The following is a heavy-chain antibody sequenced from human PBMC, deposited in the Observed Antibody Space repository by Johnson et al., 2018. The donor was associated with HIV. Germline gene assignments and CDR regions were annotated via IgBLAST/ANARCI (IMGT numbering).Heavy chain of an antibody. V-gene: IGHV3-30*03. CDR3: ARGQLWLLDDALDI. CDR2: VPDDGDNK. Sequence: VQLVESGGGVVPPGRSLRLSCAASGFTFSSYGMHWVRQAPGKGLEWVAVVPDDGDNKYYADSVKGRFTISRDNSKNTLYLQMNSLRAEDTAIYYCARGQLWLLDDALDIWGQGTMVTVSS. J-gene: IGHJ3*02. CDR1: GFTFSSYG. D-gene: IGHD5-18*01.